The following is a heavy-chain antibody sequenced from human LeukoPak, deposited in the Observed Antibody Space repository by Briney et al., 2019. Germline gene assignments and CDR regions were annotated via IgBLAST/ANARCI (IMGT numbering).Heavy chain of an antibody. J-gene: IGHJ4*02. Sequence: GRSLRLSCAASGFTFSSYGTHWVRQAPGKGLEWVAVIWYDGSNKYYADSVKGRFTISRDNSKNTLYLQMNSLRAEDTAVYYCARDTLDQRITGTTDYWGQGTLVTVSS. CDR1: GFTFSSYG. V-gene: IGHV3-33*01. D-gene: IGHD1-20*01. CDR3: ARDTLDQRITGTTDY. CDR2: IWYDGSNK.